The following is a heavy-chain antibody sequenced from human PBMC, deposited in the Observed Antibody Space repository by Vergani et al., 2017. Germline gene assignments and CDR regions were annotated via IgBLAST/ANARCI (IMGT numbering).Heavy chain of an antibody. CDR2: VSFRGAT. D-gene: IGHD5-12*01. Sequence: QVKLQESGPGLVKPSETLSLTCTVSGASVNSYYWSWIRQPPGKGLEWMGYVSFRGATLYDPAVKGRMTISLNTSSNQFSLYLSSVTAADTAVYYCASLAGGTYSGYDAVGDPAESGAFDIWGQGTMVTVSS. CDR1: GASVNSYY. J-gene: IGHJ3*02. V-gene: IGHV4-59*02. CDR3: ASLAGGTYSGYDAVGDPAESGAFDI.